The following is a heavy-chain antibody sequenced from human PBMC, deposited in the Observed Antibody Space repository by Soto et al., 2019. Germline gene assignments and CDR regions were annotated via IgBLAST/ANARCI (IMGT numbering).Heavy chain of an antibody. CDR1: GGSITSSY. Sequence: QVQLQESGPRLVKPSAPLSLTCTVSGGSITSSYWSWIRRPPGKGLEWIAYIYDTGIGGYTPSTCCNPSLESRVPLSVDTSKSQFSLKLTSVTSADTAVYYCARGEDAFFYYGLDVWGQGITVTVSS. J-gene: IGHJ6*02. CDR2: IYDTGIGGYTPST. CDR3: ARGEDAFFYYGLDV. V-gene: IGHV4-59*01.